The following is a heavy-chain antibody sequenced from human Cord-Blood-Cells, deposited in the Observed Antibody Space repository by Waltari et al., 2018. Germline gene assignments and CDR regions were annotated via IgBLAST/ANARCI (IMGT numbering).Heavy chain of an antibody. V-gene: IGHV4-39*01. CDR2: IYYSGST. Sequence: QLQLQESGPGLVKPSETLSLTCTVSGGSISSSSYYWGWIRQPPGKGLERIGSIYYSGSTYYNPSLKSRVAISVDTSKNQFSLKLSSVTAADTAVYYCARISVIHNWFDPWGQGTLVTVSS. CDR1: GGSISSSSYY. J-gene: IGHJ5*02. CDR3: ARISVIHNWFDP. D-gene: IGHD3-22*01.